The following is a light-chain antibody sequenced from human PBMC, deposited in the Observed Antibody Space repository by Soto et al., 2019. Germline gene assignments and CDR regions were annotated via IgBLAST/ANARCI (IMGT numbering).Light chain of an antibody. CDR3: SSYTSSSTVI. J-gene: IGLJ2*01. CDR1: SSDVGGYNF. Sequence: QSALTQPASVSGSPGQSITLSCTGTSSDVGGYNFVSWYQQHTGKAPKFIIYDVRNRPSGVSNRFSGSRSGNTASLTISGLQAEDEADYYCSSYTSSSTVIFGGGTKLTVL. CDR2: DVR. V-gene: IGLV2-14*03.